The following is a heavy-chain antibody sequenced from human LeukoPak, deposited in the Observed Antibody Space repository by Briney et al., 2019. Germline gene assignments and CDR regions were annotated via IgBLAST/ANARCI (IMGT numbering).Heavy chain of an antibody. D-gene: IGHD5-18*01. CDR1: GGSISGYY. CDR3: ARDFRGYSYGTDY. J-gene: IGHJ4*02. Sequence: SETLSLTCAVSGGSISGYYWSWIRQPPGKGLEYIGYIYYSGSTDYNPSLKSRVTISVDTSKNQFSLKLSSVTAADTAVYYCARDFRGYSYGTDYWGQGTLVTVSS. CDR2: IYYSGST. V-gene: IGHV4-59*01.